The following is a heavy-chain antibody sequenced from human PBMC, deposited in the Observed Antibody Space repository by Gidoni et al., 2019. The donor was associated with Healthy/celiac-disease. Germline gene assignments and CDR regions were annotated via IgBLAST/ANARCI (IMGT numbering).Heavy chain of an antibody. J-gene: IGHJ4*02. CDR3: ARGALAVALPRRRHFDY. Sequence: QVQLQQWGAGRLKPSETLPLTCAVYAGSSSGYYWSWIRQPPGKGLEWIGEINHIGSTNYTPSRNSRVTISEHTSKTQFSLNLSSVPAAATAGYYCARGALAVALPRRRHFDYWGQGTLVTVSS. V-gene: IGHV4-34*01. D-gene: IGHD6-19*01. CDR2: INHIGST. CDR1: AGSSSGYY.